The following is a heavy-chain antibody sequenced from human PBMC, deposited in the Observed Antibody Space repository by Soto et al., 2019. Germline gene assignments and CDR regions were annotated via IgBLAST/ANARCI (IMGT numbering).Heavy chain of an antibody. CDR1: GVSISSSSYY. D-gene: IGHD1-26*01. CDR3: ARKIAIVENWIDP. Sequence: SETLSLTCTVSGVSISSSSYYWGWIGQPPGKGLEWIGSIYYSRSTYYNPALKSRVTISVDTSKNQFSLKLSSVTAADTAVYYCARKIAIVENWIDPWGQGNLVTVFS. CDR2: IYYSRST. J-gene: IGHJ5*02. V-gene: IGHV4-39*01.